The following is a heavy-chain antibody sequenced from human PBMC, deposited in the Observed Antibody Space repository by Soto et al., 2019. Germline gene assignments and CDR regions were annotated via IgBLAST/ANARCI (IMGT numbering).Heavy chain of an antibody. CDR2: INPSVGST. CDR3: ARGSEDYYGSGSLY. CDR1: GYTFTSYY. D-gene: IGHD3-10*01. J-gene: IGHJ4*02. V-gene: IGHV1-46*01. Sequence: ASVKVSCKASGYTFTSYYMHWVRQAPGQGLEWMGIINPSVGSTRYAQKFQGRVTITRDISASTAYMELSSLTSEDTAVYYCARGSEDYYGSGSLYWGQGTLVTVSS.